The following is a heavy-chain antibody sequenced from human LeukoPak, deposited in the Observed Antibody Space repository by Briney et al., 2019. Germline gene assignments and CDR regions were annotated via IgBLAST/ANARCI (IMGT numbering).Heavy chain of an antibody. CDR3: ARVRGYSYGPFDY. CDR2: TRNKANSYTT. CDR1: GFTFSDHY. V-gene: IGHV3-72*01. J-gene: IGHJ4*02. D-gene: IGHD5-18*01. Sequence: GGSLRLSCAASGFTFSDHYMDWVRQAPGKGLERVGRTRNKANSYTTEYAASVKGRFTVSRDDSKNSLYLQMNSLKTEDTAFYYCARVRGYSYGPFDYWGQGTLVTVSS.